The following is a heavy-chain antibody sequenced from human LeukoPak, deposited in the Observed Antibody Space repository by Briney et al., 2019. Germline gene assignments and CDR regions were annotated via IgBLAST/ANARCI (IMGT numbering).Heavy chain of an antibody. J-gene: IGHJ4*02. CDR2: INSGGTT. V-gene: IGHV3-53*01. CDR1: GFTVSSNQ. Sequence: PGGSLRLSCAASGFTVSSNQMSWVRQAPGKGLEWVSLINSGGTTYYADSVKGRFTISRDNSRNTLYLQMNSLRAEDTAVYYCARSAEPGALRHFDYWGQGTLVTVSS. CDR3: ARSAEPGALRHFDY. D-gene: IGHD2-2*01.